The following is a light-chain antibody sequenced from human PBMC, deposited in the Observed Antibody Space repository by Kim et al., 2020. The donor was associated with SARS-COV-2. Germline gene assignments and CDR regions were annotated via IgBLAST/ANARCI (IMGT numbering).Light chain of an antibody. CDR1: HGINNY. CDR3: QKYNGYPYT. CDR2: GAS. J-gene: IGKJ2*01. V-gene: IGKV1-16*02. Sequence: AYLHDRVTMTSRASHGINNYLAWFQQKPEKAPKSLIYGASSLQTGGPSKFSGNGFGTDFNLTISDLQPEEFASYYCQKYNGYPYTFGQGTKLEI.